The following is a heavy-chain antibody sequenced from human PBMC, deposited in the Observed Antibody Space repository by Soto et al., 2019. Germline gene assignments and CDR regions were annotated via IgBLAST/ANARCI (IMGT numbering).Heavy chain of an antibody. CDR1: GYTFTSCA. V-gene: IGHV1-3*01. CDR2: INAGNGNT. Sequence: ASVKVSCKASGYTFTSCAMHWVRQAPGQRLEWMGWINAGNGNTKYSQKFQGRVTITRDTSASTAYMELSSLRSEDTAVYYCARGGSSSAGYYYYGMDVWGQGTTVTVSS. J-gene: IGHJ6*02. D-gene: IGHD6-6*01. CDR3: ARGGSSSAGYYYYGMDV.